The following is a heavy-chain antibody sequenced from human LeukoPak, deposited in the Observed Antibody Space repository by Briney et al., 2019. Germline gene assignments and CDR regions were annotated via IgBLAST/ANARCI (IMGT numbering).Heavy chain of an antibody. CDR1: GGAFSSYA. D-gene: IGHD3-3*01. Sequence: SVKVSCKASGGAFSSYAISWVRQAPGQGLEWMGGIIPIFGTANYAQKFQGRVTITTDESTSTAYMELSSLRSGDTAVYYCARVPLGIFGVVNYYYYMDVWGKGTTVTVSS. J-gene: IGHJ6*03. CDR3: ARVPLGIFGVVNYYYYMDV. CDR2: IIPIFGTA. V-gene: IGHV1-69*05.